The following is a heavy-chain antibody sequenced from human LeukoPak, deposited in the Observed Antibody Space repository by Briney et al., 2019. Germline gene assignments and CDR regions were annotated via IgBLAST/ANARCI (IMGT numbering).Heavy chain of an antibody. CDR1: AYTFTGYY. D-gene: IGHD1-7*01. Sequence: ASVKASCKASAYTFTGYYMHWVRQAPGQGLEWMGWINPNSGGTIYAQKFQGMVTMNRDRSISTVYMELSRVRSDDTAVYYCARDDLRSGTTSNWGQGTLASVSS. V-gene: IGHV1-2*02. CDR2: INPNSGGT. J-gene: IGHJ4*02. CDR3: ARDDLRSGTTSN.